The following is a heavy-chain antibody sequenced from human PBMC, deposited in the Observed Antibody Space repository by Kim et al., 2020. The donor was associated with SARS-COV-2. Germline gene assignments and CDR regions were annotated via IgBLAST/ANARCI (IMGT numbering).Heavy chain of an antibody. J-gene: IGHJ2*01. CDR1: GGSFSTFSSYS. CDR3: ARRFDL. V-gene: IGHV4-61*01. CDR2: MYYSGYT. Sequence: SETLSLTCTVSGGSFSTFSSYSWNWIRQSPGKGLEWIGDMYYSGYTNYNPSLKSRVTISMDTSKNQLSLRLTSVTAADTAVYYCARRFDLWGRGTLVTVSS.